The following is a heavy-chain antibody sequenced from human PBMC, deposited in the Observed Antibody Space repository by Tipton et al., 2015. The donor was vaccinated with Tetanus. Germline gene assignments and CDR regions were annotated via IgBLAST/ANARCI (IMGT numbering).Heavy chain of an antibody. V-gene: IGHV3-7*01. J-gene: IGHJ6*02. Sequence: GSLRLSCAASGFTFYSYGMHWVRQAPGKGLEWVANIKQDGSEKNYVDSVKGRFTISRDHAKNTVFLQMTSLRAEDTAVYFCARRSLTNYGLDVWGQGTPVTVSS. CDR3: ARRSLTNYGLDV. CDR2: IKQDGSEK. D-gene: IGHD3-9*01. CDR1: GFTFYSYG.